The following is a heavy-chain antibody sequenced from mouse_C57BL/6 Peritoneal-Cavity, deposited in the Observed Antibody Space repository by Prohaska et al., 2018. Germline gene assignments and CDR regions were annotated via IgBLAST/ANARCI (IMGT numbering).Heavy chain of an antibody. CDR1: GYTFTDYY. CDR3: ASDGNLDDYAMVY. D-gene: IGHD2-1*01. V-gene: IGHV1-26*01. Sequence: PGASVKISCKASGYTFTDYYMNWVKQSHGKSLEWIGDINPNNGGTSYNQKFKGKATLTVDKSSSTAYMELRSLTSEDSAVYYCASDGNLDDYAMVYWGQGTSVTVSS. CDR2: INPNNGGT. J-gene: IGHJ4*01.